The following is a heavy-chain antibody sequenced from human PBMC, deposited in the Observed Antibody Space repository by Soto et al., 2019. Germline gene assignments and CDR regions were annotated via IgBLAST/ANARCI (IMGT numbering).Heavy chain of an antibody. CDR3: ATAGGGYHNPN. J-gene: IGHJ4*02. Sequence: GGSLRLSCAASGFTFSDHYMDWVRQAPGKGLEWVGRTRNKANSYTTEYAASVTGRFIISRDDSKNSLFLEMNSLKAEDTAVYSCATAGGGYHNPNWGGETKFTVS. CDR2: TRNKANSYTT. CDR1: GFTFSDHY. V-gene: IGHV3-72*01. D-gene: IGHD3-16*01.